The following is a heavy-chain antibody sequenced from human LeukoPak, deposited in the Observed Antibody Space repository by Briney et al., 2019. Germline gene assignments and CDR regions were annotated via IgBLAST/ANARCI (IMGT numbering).Heavy chain of an antibody. CDR2: MNPNSGNT. D-gene: IGHD5-12*01. Sequence: ASVKVSCKASGYTFTSYDINWVRQATGQGLEWLGWMNPNSGNTGYAQKFQGRVTMTRNTSISTAYMELSSLRSEDSAVYYCARDHRTRVATIPMGRRSWFDPWGQGTLVTVSS. V-gene: IGHV1-8*01. CDR1: GYTFTSYD. J-gene: IGHJ5*02. CDR3: ARDHRTRVATIPMGRRSWFDP.